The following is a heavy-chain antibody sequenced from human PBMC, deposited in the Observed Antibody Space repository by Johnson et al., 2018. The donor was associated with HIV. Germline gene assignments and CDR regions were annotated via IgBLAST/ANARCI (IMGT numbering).Heavy chain of an antibody. V-gene: IGHV3-20*04. D-gene: IGHD3-10*01. Sequence: VQLVESGGGLVQPGGSLRLSCAASGFTFSSYAMNWVRQAPGKGLEWVSGINWNGGRTGHADSVKGRFTISRDNARNSLYVQRNSLRAEDTALYYCARDFVAFGECTAFDIWGQGTMVTVSS. J-gene: IGHJ3*02. CDR2: INWNGGRT. CDR1: GFTFSSYA. CDR3: ARDFVAFGECTAFDI.